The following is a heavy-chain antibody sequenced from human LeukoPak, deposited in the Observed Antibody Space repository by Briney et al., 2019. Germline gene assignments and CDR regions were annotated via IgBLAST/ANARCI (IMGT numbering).Heavy chain of an antibody. Sequence: PGESLRLSCTASGSTFSTYPMAWVRQAPGQGLEWDSAISGNSVTIYYADSVKGRFTISRDNSKNTLYLQMYSLRAEDTAVYYCAKILSGTYSFDLWGQGTLVTVSS. D-gene: IGHD1-26*01. V-gene: IGHV3-23*01. CDR1: GSTFSTYP. CDR3: AKILSGTYSFDL. CDR2: ISGNSVTI. J-gene: IGHJ4*02.